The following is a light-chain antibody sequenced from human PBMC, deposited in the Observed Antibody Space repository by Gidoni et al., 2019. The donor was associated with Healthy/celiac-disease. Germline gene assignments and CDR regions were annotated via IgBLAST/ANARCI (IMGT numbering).Light chain of an antibody. V-gene: IGKV1-5*03. J-gene: IGKJ1*01. CDR1: QSISSW. CDR2: KAS. Sequence: DIQMTQSPSTLSASVGDRVTITFRASQSISSWLAWYQQQPGKAPKLLSYKASSLESGVPSRFSGSGSGTEFTLTISSLQPDDFATYYCQQYNSYWTFGQGTKVEIK. CDR3: QQYNSYWT.